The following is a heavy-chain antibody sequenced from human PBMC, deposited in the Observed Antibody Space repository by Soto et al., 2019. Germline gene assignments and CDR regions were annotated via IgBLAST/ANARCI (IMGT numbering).Heavy chain of an antibody. CDR1: GFTFSNAW. CDR3: TTARYDYIWGSYRSGAFDI. V-gene: IGHV3-15*01. D-gene: IGHD3-16*02. CDR2: IKSKTDGGTT. J-gene: IGHJ3*02. Sequence: GGSLRLSCAASGFTFSNAWMSWVRQAPGKGLEWVGRIKSKTDGGTTDYAAPVKGRFTIPRDDSKNRLYLQMNSLKTEDTAVYYCTTARYDYIWGSYRSGAFDIWGQGTMVTVSS.